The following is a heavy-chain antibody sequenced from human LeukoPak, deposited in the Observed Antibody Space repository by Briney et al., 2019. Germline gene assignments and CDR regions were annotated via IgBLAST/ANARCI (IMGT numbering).Heavy chain of an antibody. D-gene: IGHD2-21*02. Sequence: GGSLRLSCAASGFTFSSYSMNWVRQAPGKGLEWVSSISSSSSYIYYADSVKGRFTISRDNAKNSLYLQMNSLRAEGTAVYYCARGYLDCGGDCSDYWGQGTLVTVSS. CDR1: GFTFSSYS. CDR2: ISSSSSYI. V-gene: IGHV3-21*01. CDR3: ARGYLDCGGDCSDY. J-gene: IGHJ4*02.